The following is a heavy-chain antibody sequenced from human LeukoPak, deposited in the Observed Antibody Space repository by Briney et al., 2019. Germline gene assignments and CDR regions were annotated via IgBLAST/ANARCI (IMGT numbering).Heavy chain of an antibody. CDR1: GVSISSGDYY. D-gene: IGHD1-26*01. V-gene: IGHV4-30-4*01. CDR2: IYYSGST. CDR3: ASYPPTIGNAFDI. Sequence: SQTLSLTCTVSGVSISSGDYYWRWIRQPPGKGLEWIGYIYYSGSTYYNPSLKSRVTISVDTSKNQFSLKLSSVTAADTAVYYCASYPPTIGNAFDIWGQGTMVTVSS. J-gene: IGHJ3*02.